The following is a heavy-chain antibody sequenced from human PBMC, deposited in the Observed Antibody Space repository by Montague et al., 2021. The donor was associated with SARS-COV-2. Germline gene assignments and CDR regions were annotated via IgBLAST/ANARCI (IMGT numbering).Heavy chain of an antibody. Sequence: SETLSLTCTLSGGAISSSSYYWGWIRQPPGKGLEWIGSIYYSGSTYYNPSLKSRVTISVDTSKNQFSLKLSFVTAADTAVYYCARDTRITMLVVVNRYGMDVWGQGTTITVSS. CDR2: IYYSGST. CDR1: GGAISSSSYY. D-gene: IGHD3-22*01. V-gene: IGHV4-39*07. J-gene: IGHJ6*02. CDR3: ARDTRITMLVVVNRYGMDV.